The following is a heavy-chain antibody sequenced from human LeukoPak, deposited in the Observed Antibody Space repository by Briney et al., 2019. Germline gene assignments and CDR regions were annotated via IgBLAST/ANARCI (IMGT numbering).Heavy chain of an antibody. Sequence: SETLSLTCSVSGGSISSHYWSWVRQAPGKGLEWIGYIFYSGRTSYSPSLKSRVTISVDTSKTQFSLRLTSVTTADTAVYFCARTGDYSRSTGGWFDPGGQGTLVTVSS. D-gene: IGHD4-11*01. V-gene: IGHV4-59*11. CDR2: IFYSGRT. J-gene: IGHJ5*02. CDR1: GGSISSHY. CDR3: ARTGDYSRSTGGWFDP.